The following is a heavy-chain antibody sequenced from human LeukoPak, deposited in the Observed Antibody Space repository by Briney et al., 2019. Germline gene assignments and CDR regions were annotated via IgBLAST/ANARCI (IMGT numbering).Heavy chain of an antibody. Sequence: PSETLSLTCTVSGGSISSSSYYWGWLRQPPGRGLEGVGSIYYSGSTYYNPSLESRVTISVDTSKNQFSLKLSSVTAADMAVYYCARVFVAVAKYYFDYWGQGTLVTVSS. CDR3: ARVFVAVAKYYFDY. CDR1: GGSISSSSYY. J-gene: IGHJ4*02. D-gene: IGHD6-19*01. V-gene: IGHV4-39*07. CDR2: IYYSGST.